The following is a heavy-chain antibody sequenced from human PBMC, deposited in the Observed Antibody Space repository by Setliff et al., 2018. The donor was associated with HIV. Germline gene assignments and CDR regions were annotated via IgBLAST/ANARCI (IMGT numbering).Heavy chain of an antibody. CDR2: TYYRSKWSN. V-gene: IGHV6-1*01. Sequence: PSQTLSLTCAISGDSVSSNRPAWNWIRQSPSRGLEWLGRTYYRSKWSNDYAVSVKSRITINPDTSKNQFSLQLNSVTPEDTAVYYCARGNGMLGAFDIWGQGTMVTVSS. CDR1: GDSVSSNRPA. D-gene: IGHD3-10*02. J-gene: IGHJ3*02. CDR3: ARGNGMLGAFDI.